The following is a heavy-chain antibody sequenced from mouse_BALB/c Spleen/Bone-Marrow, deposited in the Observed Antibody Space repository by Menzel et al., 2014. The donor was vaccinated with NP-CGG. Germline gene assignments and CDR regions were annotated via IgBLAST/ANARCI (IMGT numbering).Heavy chain of an antibody. CDR2: IRSKSNNFAT. Sequence: EVKLVESGGGLVQPKGSLKLSCAASGFTFNTNAMNWVRQAPGKGLEWVARIRSKSNNFATYYADSVKDRFTISRDDSQSMLYLQMNNLKTEDTAMYYCVGYSYDYWGQGTSVTVSS. CDR1: GFTFNTNA. D-gene: IGHD1-1*01. J-gene: IGHJ4*01. V-gene: IGHV10S3*01. CDR3: VGYSYDY.